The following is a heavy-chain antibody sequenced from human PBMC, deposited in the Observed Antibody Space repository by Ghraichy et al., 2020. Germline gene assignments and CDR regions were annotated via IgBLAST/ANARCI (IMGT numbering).Heavy chain of an antibody. CDR3: ARGIFGVAQDAFDI. D-gene: IGHD3-3*01. Sequence: ETLSLTCAASGFIFSDSWMHWFRQAPGKGLVWVSRIAGDGSYTSYADSVRGRFTISRDNAAHTLYLQMDSLRAEDTAMYFCARGIFGVAQDAFDIWGQGTMVTVSS. J-gene: IGHJ3*02. CDR1: GFIFSDSW. CDR2: IAGDGSYT. V-gene: IGHV3-74*01.